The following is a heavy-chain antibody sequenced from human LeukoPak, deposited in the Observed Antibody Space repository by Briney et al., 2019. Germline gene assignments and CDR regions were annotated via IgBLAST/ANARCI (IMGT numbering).Heavy chain of an antibody. Sequence: GGSLRLSCAASGFTFSSYSMNWVRQAPGKGLEWVSSISSSSSYIYYADSVKGRFTISRDNAKNSLYLQMNSLRAEDTAMYYCARPFYGDSPYFDYWGQGTLVTVSS. V-gene: IGHV3-21*01. CDR2: ISSSSSYI. CDR3: ARPFYGDSPYFDY. CDR1: GFTFSSYS. J-gene: IGHJ4*02. D-gene: IGHD4-17*01.